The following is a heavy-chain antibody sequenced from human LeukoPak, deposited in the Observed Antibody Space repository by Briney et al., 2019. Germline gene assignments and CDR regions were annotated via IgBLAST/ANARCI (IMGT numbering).Heavy chain of an antibody. CDR1: GGSISSGDYY. CDR3: ALGNCPTTSCYPGVAFDI. D-gene: IGHD2-2*01. Sequence: SETLSLTCTVSGGSISSGDYYWSWIRQPPGKGLEWIGYIYYSGSTYYNPSLQSRVTISVDTSKNQFSLKLTSVTAADTAVYYCALGNCPTTSCYPGVAFDIWGQGTMATVSS. CDR2: IYYSGST. V-gene: IGHV4-30-4*08. J-gene: IGHJ3*02.